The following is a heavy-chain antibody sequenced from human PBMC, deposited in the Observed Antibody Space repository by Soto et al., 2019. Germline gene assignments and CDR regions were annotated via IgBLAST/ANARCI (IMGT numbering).Heavy chain of an antibody. Sequence: ASVKVSCKASGYTFTSYGISWVRQAPGQGLEWMGWISAYNGNTNYAQKLQGRVTMTTDTSTSTAYMELSRLRSDDTAVYYRARMKYQEDAFDIWGQGTMVTVSS. V-gene: IGHV1-18*01. D-gene: IGHD6-6*01. CDR3: ARMKYQEDAFDI. CDR1: GYTFTSYG. CDR2: ISAYNGNT. J-gene: IGHJ3*02.